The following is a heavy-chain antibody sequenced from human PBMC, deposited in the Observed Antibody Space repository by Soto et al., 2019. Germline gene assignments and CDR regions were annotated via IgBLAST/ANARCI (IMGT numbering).Heavy chain of an antibody. V-gene: IGHV3-33*01. CDR2: IWYDGSNK. J-gene: IGHJ4*02. CDR3: ARDSGSYYVDY. D-gene: IGHD1-26*01. CDR1: GFTFSSYG. Sequence: GGSLRLSCAASGFTFSSYGMHWVRQAPGKGLEWVAVIWYDGSNKYYADSVKGRFTISRDNSKNTLYLQMNSLRAEDTAVYYCARDSGSYYVDYWGQGTLVTVSS.